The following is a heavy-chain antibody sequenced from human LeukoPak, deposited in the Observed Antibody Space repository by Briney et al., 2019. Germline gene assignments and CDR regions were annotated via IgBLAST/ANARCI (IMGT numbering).Heavy chain of an antibody. CDR2: INHSGST. Sequence: SETLSLTCTVSGGSISSGSYYWSWIRQPPGKGLEWIGEINHSGSTNYNPPLKSRVTISVDTSKNQFSLKLSSVTAADTAVYYCARDARKRKYSSSSEGPYYMDVWGKGTTVTVSS. V-gene: IGHV4-39*07. D-gene: IGHD6-13*01. J-gene: IGHJ6*03. CDR1: GGSISSGSYY. CDR3: ARDARKRKYSSSSEGPYYMDV.